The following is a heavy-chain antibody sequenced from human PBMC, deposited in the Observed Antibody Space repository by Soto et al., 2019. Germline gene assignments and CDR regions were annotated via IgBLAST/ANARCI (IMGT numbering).Heavy chain of an antibody. V-gene: IGHV3-13*04. D-gene: IGHD6-13*01. CDR3: ARFGVGQLYDY. CDR2: IGTAGGT. CDR1: GFTFSSYD. Sequence: GGSLRLSCAASGFTFSSYDMHWVRQATGKGLEWVSAIGTAGGTYYPGSVKGRFTISRENAKNSLYLQMNSLRAGDTAVYYCARFGVGQLYDYWGQGTLVTVSS. J-gene: IGHJ4*02.